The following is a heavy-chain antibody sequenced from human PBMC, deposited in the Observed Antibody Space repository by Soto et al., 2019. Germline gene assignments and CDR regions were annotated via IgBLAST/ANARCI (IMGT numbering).Heavy chain of an antibody. CDR2: IIPIFGTA. J-gene: IGHJ6*02. V-gene: IGHV1-69*01. CDR1: GGTFSSYA. D-gene: IGHD2-15*01. CDR3: ARTYCSGCRPYCYYYYYGMDV. Sequence: QVQLVQSGAEVKKPGSSVKVSCKASGGTFSSYAISWVRQAPGQGLEWMGGIIPIFGTANYAQKFQGRVTITADDSTSTAYMELSSLKSEDTAVYYCARTYCSGCRPYCYYYYYGMDVWGQGNTVTVSS.